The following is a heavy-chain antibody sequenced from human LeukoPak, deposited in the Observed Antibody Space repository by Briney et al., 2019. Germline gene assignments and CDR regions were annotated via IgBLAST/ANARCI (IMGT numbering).Heavy chain of an antibody. D-gene: IGHD3-10*02. CDR2: INSDESST. CDR3: ARDLHYYVAMDV. J-gene: IGHJ6*02. Sequence: GGSLRLSCAASGFTFSSYWMHWVRQAPGKGLVWVSRINSDESSTNYADSVKGRFTISRDNSKDTLYLQMNSLRAEDTALYYCARDLHYYVAMDVWGQGTTVTVSS. CDR1: GFTFSSYW. V-gene: IGHV3-74*01.